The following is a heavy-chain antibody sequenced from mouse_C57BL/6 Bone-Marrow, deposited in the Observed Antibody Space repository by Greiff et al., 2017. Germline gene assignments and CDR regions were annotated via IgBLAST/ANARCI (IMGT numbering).Heavy chain of an antibody. D-gene: IGHD1-1*01. CDR3: ARSLYGSTLDY. CDR2: IYPGSGST. J-gene: IGHJ2*01. Sequence: QVQLKQPGAELVKPGASVKMSCKASGYTFTSYWITWVKQRPGQGLEWIGDIYPGSGSTNYNEKFKSKATLTVDTSSSTAYMQLSSLTSEDSAVYYCARSLYGSTLDYWGQGTTLTVSS. V-gene: IGHV1-55*01. CDR1: GYTFTSYW.